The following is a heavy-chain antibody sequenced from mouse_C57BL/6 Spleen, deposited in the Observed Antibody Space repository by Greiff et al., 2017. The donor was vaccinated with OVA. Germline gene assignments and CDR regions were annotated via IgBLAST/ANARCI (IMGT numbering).Heavy chain of an antibody. Sequence: VQLQQPGAELVMPGASVKLSCKASGYTFTSYWMHWVKQRPGQGLEWIGEIDPSDSYTNYNQKFKGKATLTVDKSSSTAYMQLSSLTSEDSAVYYSAGSGGVLGGVFAYWGQGTLVTVSA. J-gene: IGHJ3*01. CDR2: IDPSDSYT. CDR1: GYTFTSYW. D-gene: IGHD4-1*01. CDR3: AGSGGVLGGVFAY. V-gene: IGHV1-69*01.